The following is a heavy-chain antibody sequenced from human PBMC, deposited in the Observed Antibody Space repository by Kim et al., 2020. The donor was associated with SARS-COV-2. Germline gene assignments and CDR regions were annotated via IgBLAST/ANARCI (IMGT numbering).Heavy chain of an antibody. V-gene: IGHV3-23*01. Sequence: SVKGGFTISRDNSKTTLYLQMNSLRAEDTAVYYCAKEARAYYDSRGYPDYWGQGTLVTVSS. J-gene: IGHJ4*02. CDR3: AKEARAYYDSRGYPDY. D-gene: IGHD3-22*01.